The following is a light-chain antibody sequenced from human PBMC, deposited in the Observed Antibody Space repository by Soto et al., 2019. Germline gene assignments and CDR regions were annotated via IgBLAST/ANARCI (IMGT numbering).Light chain of an antibody. V-gene: IGKV1-5*03. Sequence: DIQMTQSPSTLSASVGDRVIITCRASQSISSWLAWYQLKPGKAPKLLIYRASSLETGVPSRFSGSGSGTEFTLTISSLQPDDFATYYCQQYNSRSRAFGQGTKVEIK. CDR3: QQYNSRSRA. J-gene: IGKJ1*01. CDR2: RAS. CDR1: QSISSW.